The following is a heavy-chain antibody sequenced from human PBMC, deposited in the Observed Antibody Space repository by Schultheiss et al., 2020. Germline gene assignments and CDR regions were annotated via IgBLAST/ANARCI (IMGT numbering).Heavy chain of an antibody. CDR1: GYSFTSYW. D-gene: IGHD4-17*01. J-gene: IGHJ6*02. V-gene: IGHV5-51*01. CDR3: ARQPPGDYGAYYYYGMDV. Sequence: EESLKISCKGSGYSFTSYWIGWVRQMPGKGLEWMGIIYPGDSNTRYSPSFQGQVTISADKSISTAYLQWSSLKASDTAMYYCARQPPGDYGAYYYYGMDVWGQGTTVTVSS. CDR2: IYPGDSNT.